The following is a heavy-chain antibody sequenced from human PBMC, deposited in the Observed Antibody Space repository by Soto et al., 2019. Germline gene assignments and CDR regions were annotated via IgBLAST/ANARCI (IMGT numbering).Heavy chain of an antibody. D-gene: IGHD2-15*01. V-gene: IGHV3-7*01. Sequence: GGSLRLSCAASGFTFSSYWISWVRQAPGKGLEWVANIKQDGSEKYYVDSVEGRFTISRDNAKNSLYLQMNSLRAEDTAVYYCARDFYCSGGSCYSDAFDIWGQGTMVTVSS. J-gene: IGHJ3*02. CDR3: ARDFYCSGGSCYSDAFDI. CDR2: IKQDGSEK. CDR1: GFTFSSYW.